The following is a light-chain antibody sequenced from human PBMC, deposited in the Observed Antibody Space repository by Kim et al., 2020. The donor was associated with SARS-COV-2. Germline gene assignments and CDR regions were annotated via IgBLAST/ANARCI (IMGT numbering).Light chain of an antibody. CDR1: SSNIGNNF. CDR2: KNA. CDR3: VAWDNTRTGWV. V-gene: IGLV1-47*01. Sequence: GQRVTISCSGSSSNIGNNFVYWYQQDQRMAPKRLIYKNAERPSGVPDRFSGSKSGTSASLAISGRRSGDEADYYCVAWDNTRTGWVFGEGTQLTV. J-gene: IGLJ3*02.